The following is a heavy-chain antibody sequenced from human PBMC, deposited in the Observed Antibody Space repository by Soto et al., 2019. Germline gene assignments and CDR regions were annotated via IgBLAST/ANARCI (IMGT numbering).Heavy chain of an antibody. Sequence: ASVKVSCKASGYTFTTYAIHWVRQAPGQRLEWMGWINTANGNSKYSQKFQDRVTFSRDTSASTAYMELSSLRAEDTAVYYCARDRGREQWLVGYYYYYGMDVWGQGTTVTVSS. CDR3: ARDRGREQWLVGYYYYYGMDV. CDR1: GYTFTTYA. D-gene: IGHD6-19*01. CDR2: INTANGNS. J-gene: IGHJ6*02. V-gene: IGHV1-3*04.